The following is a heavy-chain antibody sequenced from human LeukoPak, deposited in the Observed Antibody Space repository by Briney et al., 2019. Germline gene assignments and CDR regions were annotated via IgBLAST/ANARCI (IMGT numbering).Heavy chain of an antibody. V-gene: IGHV4-38-2*02. J-gene: IGHJ4*02. CDR2: IYHSGST. CDR1: GYSISSGYY. Sequence: SETLSLTCTVSGYSISSGYYWGWIRQPPGKGLEWIGSIYHSGSTYYNPSFKSRVTISVDTSKNQFSLKLSSVTAADTAVYYCARGGGTYYDYVWGSYRSYFDYWGQGTLVTVSS. CDR3: ARGGGTYYDYVWGSYRSYFDY. D-gene: IGHD3-16*02.